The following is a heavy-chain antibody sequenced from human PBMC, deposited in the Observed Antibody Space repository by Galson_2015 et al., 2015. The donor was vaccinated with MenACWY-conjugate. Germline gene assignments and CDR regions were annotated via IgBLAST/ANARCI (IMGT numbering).Heavy chain of an antibody. V-gene: IGHV3-74*01. J-gene: IGHJ4*02. D-gene: IGHD1-26*01. CDR3: AKTRGASFYFDS. Sequence: KDRFTISRDNAKDTLYLQMNSLRPEDTAVFYSAKTRGASFYFDSWGQGTLVTVSS.